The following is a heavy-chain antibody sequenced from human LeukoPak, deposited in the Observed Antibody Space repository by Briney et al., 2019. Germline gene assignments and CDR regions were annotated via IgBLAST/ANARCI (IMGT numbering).Heavy chain of an antibody. J-gene: IGHJ4*02. D-gene: IGHD3-9*01. CDR1: GFTFSSYG. V-gene: IGHV3-30*02. Sequence: GGPLRLSCAASGFTFSSYGMHWVRQAPGKALEWVAFIRAHGGDKYCADSVKGRFTISRDNSKNTLSLQMTSLRNEDTAVYYCVRDRDWAFDYWGQGTLVTVSS. CDR2: IRAHGGDK. CDR3: VRDRDWAFDY.